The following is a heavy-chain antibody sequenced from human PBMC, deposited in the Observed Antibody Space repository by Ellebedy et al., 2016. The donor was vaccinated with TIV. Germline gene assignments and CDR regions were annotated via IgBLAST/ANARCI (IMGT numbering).Heavy chain of an antibody. CDR1: GGSISSSNW. J-gene: IGHJ4*02. CDR2: VYHSGST. V-gene: IGHV4-4*02. D-gene: IGHD1-7*01. CDR3: ARYGTGTHYFDY. Sequence: SETLSLTXTISGGSISSSNWWSWVRQPPGKGLEWLGEVYHSGSTNFNPSLKSRVTISVDRSKNQFSLKLSSVTAADTAVYYCARYGTGTHYFDYWGQGTLVTVSS.